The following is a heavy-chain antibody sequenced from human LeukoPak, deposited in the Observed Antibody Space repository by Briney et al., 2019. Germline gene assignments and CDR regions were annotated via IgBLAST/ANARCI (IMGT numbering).Heavy chain of an antibody. CDR2: IIPIFGTA. V-gene: IGHV1-69*13. D-gene: IGHD5-12*01. J-gene: IGHJ4*02. Sequence: SVKVSCKASGGTFISYAISWVRQAPGQGLEWMGGIIPIFGTANYAQKFQGRVTITADESTSTAYMELSSLRSEDTAVYYCASALDIVATPQWGFDYWGQGTLVTVSS. CDR3: ASALDIVATPQWGFDY. CDR1: GGTFISYA.